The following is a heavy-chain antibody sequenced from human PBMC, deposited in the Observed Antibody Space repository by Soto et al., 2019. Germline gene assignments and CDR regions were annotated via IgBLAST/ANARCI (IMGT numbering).Heavy chain of an antibody. J-gene: IGHJ4*02. Sequence: SETLSLTCTVSGGFISSGGYYWSWIRQHPGKGLEWIGYIYYSGSTYYNPSLKSRVTISVDTFKNQFSLKLSSVTAADTAVYYCARATYYYDSSGYLTPPYYFDYWGQGTLVTVSS. D-gene: IGHD3-22*01. CDR2: IYYSGST. CDR1: GGFISSGGYY. V-gene: IGHV4-31*03. CDR3: ARATYYYDSSGYLTPPYYFDY.